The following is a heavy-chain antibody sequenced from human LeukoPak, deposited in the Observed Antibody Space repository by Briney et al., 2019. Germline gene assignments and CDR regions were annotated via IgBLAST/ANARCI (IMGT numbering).Heavy chain of an antibody. J-gene: IGHJ4*02. CDR3: ARESSQQVGGIYYDSSGYYFDY. Sequence: SETLSLTCTVSGGSISSYYWSWIRQPAGKGLEWIGRIYTSGSTNYNPYLKSRVTMSVDTSKNQFSLKLSSVTAADTAVYYCARESSQQVGGIYYDSSGYYFDYWGQGTLVTVSS. CDR2: IYTSGST. V-gene: IGHV4-4*07. CDR1: GGSISSYY. D-gene: IGHD3-22*01.